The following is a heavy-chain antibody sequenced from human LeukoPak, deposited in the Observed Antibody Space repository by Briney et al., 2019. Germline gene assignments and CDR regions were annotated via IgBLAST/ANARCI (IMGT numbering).Heavy chain of an antibody. CDR1: GFTFSSYA. J-gene: IGHJ4*02. CDR2: ISYDGSNK. V-gene: IGHV3-30-3*01. D-gene: IGHD6-13*01. CDR3: AGDVSRAAAGLRAFDY. Sequence: PGGSLRLSCAASGFTFSSYAMHWVRQAPGKGLEWVAVISYDGSNKYYADSVKGRFTISRDNSKNTLYLQMNSLRAEDTAVYYCAGDVSRAAAGLRAFDYWGQGTLVTVSS.